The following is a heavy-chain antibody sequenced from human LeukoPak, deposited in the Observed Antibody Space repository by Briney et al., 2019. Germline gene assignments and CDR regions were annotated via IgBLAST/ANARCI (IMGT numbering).Heavy chain of an antibody. D-gene: IGHD2-2*01. CDR3: ARGWGSTSSNYFDP. CDR2: IYYSGST. J-gene: IGHJ5*02. CDR1: GGSISSGDYY. Sequence: PSETLSLTCTVSGGSISSGDYYWSWIRQPPGKGLEWIGYIYYSGSTYYNPSLKSRVTISLDTSKNQFSLKLNSVAAADTAVYYCARGWGSTSSNYFDPWGQGTLVTVSS. V-gene: IGHV4-30-4*08.